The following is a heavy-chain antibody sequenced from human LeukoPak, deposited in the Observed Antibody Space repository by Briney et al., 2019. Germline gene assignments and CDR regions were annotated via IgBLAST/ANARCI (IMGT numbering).Heavy chain of an antibody. CDR3: ARMISEIAAVEDAFDI. V-gene: IGHV4-34*01. D-gene: IGHD6-13*01. J-gene: IGHJ3*02. Sequence: SETLSLTCAVYGGSFSGYYWSWIRQPPGKGLEWTGEINHSGSTNYNPSLKSRVTISVDTSKNQFSLKLSSVTAADTAVYYCARMISEIAAVEDAFDIWGQGTMVTVSS. CDR1: GGSFSGYY. CDR2: INHSGST.